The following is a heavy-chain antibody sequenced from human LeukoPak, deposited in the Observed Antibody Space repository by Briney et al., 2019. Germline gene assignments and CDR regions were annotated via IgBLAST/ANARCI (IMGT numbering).Heavy chain of an antibody. CDR2: ISSTSTYI. CDR3: ARVLGGYCSGTLCAFDI. Sequence: GGSPRLSCAASGFTFSSYSMIWVRQASGKGLEWVSSISSTSTYIYYADSVKGRFTISRDNAKNSLNLQMNSLRAEDTAVYYCARVLGGYCSGTLCAFDIWGQGTMVTVSS. D-gene: IGHD2-2*01. J-gene: IGHJ3*02. CDR1: GFTFSSYS. V-gene: IGHV3-21*01.